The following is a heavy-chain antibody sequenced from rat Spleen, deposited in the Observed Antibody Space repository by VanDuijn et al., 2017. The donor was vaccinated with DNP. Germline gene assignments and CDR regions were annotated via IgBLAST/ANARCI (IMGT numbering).Heavy chain of an antibody. CDR2: IRYDGGTT. Sequence: EVQLVESGGGLVQPGRSLKLSCAASGFTFSDYNMAWVRQAPKKGLEWVAYIRYDGGTTYYGDSVKGRFTISRDNGKSTLYLQMDSLRSEETATYYCARVQLGYFAMDAWGQGTSVTVSS. CDR1: GFTFSDYN. CDR3: ARVQLGYFAMDA. V-gene: IGHV5-7*01. D-gene: IGHD5-1*01. J-gene: IGHJ4*01.